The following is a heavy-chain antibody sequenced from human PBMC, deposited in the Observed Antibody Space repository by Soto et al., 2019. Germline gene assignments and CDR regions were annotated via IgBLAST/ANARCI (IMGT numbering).Heavy chain of an antibody. J-gene: IGHJ5*02. V-gene: IGHV1-18*04. CDR2: ISAYNGN. D-gene: IGHD2-2*02. CDR1: GYTFTSYG. Sequence: QVQLVQSGAEVKKPGASVKVSCKASGYTFTSYGISWVRQAPGQGLEWMGWISAYNGNELCTEAPGQIHHDHRHFNEQSQHGAGELRSDDTAVYYCARNGGGYCSSTSCYSWFDPWGQGTLVTVSS. CDR3: ARNGGGYCSSTSCYSWFDP.